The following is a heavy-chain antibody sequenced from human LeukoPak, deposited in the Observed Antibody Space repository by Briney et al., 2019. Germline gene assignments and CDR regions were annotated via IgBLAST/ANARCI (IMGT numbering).Heavy chain of an antibody. V-gene: IGHV4-39*07. D-gene: IGHD4-23*01. CDR3: ARAEYDDYGGKRHDNWFDP. J-gene: IGHJ5*02. CDR1: GGSISSSSYY. Sequence: SSETLSLTCTVSGGSISSSSYYWGWIRQPPGKGLEWIGSIYYSGSTYYNPSLKSRVTISVDTSKNQFSLKLSSVTAADTAVYYCARAEYDDYGGKRHDNWFDPWGQGILVTVSS. CDR2: IYYSGST.